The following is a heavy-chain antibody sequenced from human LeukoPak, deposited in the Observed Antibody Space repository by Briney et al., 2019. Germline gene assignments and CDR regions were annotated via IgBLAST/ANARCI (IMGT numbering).Heavy chain of an antibody. J-gene: IGHJ5*02. Sequence: SETLSLTCTVSGGSISSYYWSWIRQPAGKGLEWIGRIYTSGSTNYNPSLKSRVTISVDTSKNQFSLKLSSVTAADTAVYYCARGNYYGSGTELNWFDPWGQGTLVTVSS. CDR1: GGSISSYY. V-gene: IGHV4-4*07. D-gene: IGHD3-10*01. CDR3: ARGNYYGSGTELNWFDP. CDR2: IYTSGST.